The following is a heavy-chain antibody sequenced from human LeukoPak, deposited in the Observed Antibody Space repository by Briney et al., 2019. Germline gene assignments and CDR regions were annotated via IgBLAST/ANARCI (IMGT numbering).Heavy chain of an antibody. Sequence: GGSLRLSCVASGFTFSSYGMHWVRQAPGKGLEWVAVISYDGSNKYYADSVKGRFTISRDNSKNTLYLQMNSLRAEDTAVYYCAKDSPPSKDWGQGTLVTVSS. V-gene: IGHV3-30*18. CDR1: GFTFSSYG. CDR2: ISYDGSNK. J-gene: IGHJ4*02. CDR3: AKDSPPSKD.